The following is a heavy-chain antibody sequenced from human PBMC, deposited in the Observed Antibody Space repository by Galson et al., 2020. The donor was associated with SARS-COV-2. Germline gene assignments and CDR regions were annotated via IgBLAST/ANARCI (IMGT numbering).Heavy chain of an antibody. CDR3: ARGGKWELTY. CDR2: IYYSENT. J-gene: IGHJ4*02. CDR1: GGSISSYY. V-gene: IGHV4-59*01. D-gene: IGHD1-26*01. Sequence: ETSETLSLTCTVSGGSISSYYWSWIRQPPGKGLEWIGYIYYSENTNYNPSLKSRVTISVDTSKNQFSLKLSSVTAADTAVYYCARGGKWELTYWGQGTLVTVSS.